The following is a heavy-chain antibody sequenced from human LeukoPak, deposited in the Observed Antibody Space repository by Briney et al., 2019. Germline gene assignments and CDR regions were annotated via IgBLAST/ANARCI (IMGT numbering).Heavy chain of an antibody. J-gene: IGHJ4*02. CDR3: ARDVMITFGGVIVIRYFDY. CDR1: GYMFNIYG. Sequence: ASVKVSCKASGYMFNIYGISWVRQAPGQGLEWMGWISAFNGNTNYARNFQDRVTMTTDTSTSTAYMELTSLRSDDTAVYYCARDVMITFGGVIVIRYFDYWGQGTLVTVSS. CDR2: ISAFNGNT. V-gene: IGHV1-18*01. D-gene: IGHD3-16*02.